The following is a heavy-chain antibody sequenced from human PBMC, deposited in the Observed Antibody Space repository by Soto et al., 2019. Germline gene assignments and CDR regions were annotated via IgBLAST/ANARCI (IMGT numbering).Heavy chain of an antibody. Sequence: ASVKVSCKASGYTFTSYGISWVRQAPGQGLEWMGWISAYNGNTNYAQKLQGRVTMTTDTSTSTAYMELRSLRSDDTAVYYCAREFMITFGGVIVIPALDYWGQGTLVTVSS. D-gene: IGHD3-16*02. J-gene: IGHJ4*02. CDR3: AREFMITFGGVIVIPALDY. CDR2: ISAYNGNT. CDR1: GYTFTSYG. V-gene: IGHV1-18*01.